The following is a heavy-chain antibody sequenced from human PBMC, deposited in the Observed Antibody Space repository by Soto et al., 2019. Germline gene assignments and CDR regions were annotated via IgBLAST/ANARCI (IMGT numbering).Heavy chain of an antibody. J-gene: IGHJ4*02. CDR1: GFTFSSYA. Sequence: EVQLLESGGGLVQPGGSLRLSCAASGFTFSSYAMSWVRQAPGKGLEWVSAISGSGGSTYYADSVKGRFTISRDNSKNTLYLQMNSLRAEDTAVYYCAKGLMHDYVWGRLFDYWGQGTLVTVSS. CDR2: ISGSGGST. V-gene: IGHV3-23*01. D-gene: IGHD3-16*01. CDR3: AKGLMHDYVWGRLFDY.